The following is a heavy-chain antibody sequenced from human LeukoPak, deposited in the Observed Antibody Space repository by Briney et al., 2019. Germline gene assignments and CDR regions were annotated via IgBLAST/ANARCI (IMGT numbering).Heavy chain of an antibody. Sequence: ASVKVSCKASGYTFTSYDINWVRPATGQGLAWMGWMNPNSGNTGYAQKFQGRVTMTRNTSISTAYVELSSLRSEDTAVYYCARVGPPVVPAAIDYYYGMDVWGQGTTVTVSS. CDR1: GYTFTSYD. CDR2: MNPNSGNT. J-gene: IGHJ6*02. CDR3: ARVGPPVVPAAIDYYYGMDV. V-gene: IGHV1-8*01. D-gene: IGHD2-2*01.